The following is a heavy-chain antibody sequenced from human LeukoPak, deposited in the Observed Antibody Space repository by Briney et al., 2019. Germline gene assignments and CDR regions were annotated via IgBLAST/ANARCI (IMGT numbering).Heavy chain of an antibody. D-gene: IGHD3-22*01. Sequence: SETLCLTGDVCGGAFTDYFWTWMRHSPGKGLQWIGEINDYTGDSKYNPSLNSRVSISLEKSKNQLSLELRSVTAADTAVYYCARGRIAKIVVVHSFSYGMDVWGQGTTVTVSS. V-gene: IGHV4-34*01. J-gene: IGHJ6*02. CDR2: INDYTGDS. CDR1: GGAFTDYF. CDR3: ARGRIAKIVVVHSFSYGMDV.